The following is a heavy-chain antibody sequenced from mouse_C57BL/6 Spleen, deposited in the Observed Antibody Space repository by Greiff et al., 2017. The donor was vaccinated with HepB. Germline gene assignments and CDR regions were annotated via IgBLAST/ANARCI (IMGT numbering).Heavy chain of an antibody. CDR3: ARLRYDYDDYFDY. V-gene: IGHV1-50*01. J-gene: IGHJ2*01. CDR2: IDPSDSYT. Sequence: QVQLQQPGAELVKPGASVKLSCKASGYTFTSYWMQWVKQRPGQGLEWSGEIDPSDSYTNYNQKFKGKATLTVDTSSSTAYMQLSSLTSEDSAVYYCARLRYDYDDYFDYWGQGTTLTVSS. D-gene: IGHD2-4*01. CDR1: GYTFTSYW.